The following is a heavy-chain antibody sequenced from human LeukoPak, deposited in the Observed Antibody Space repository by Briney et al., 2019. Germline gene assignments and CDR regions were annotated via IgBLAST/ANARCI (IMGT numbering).Heavy chain of an antibody. CDR1: GYTFTGYN. J-gene: IGHJ6*02. CDR3: AILMRYYDFWSGDYYGMDV. V-gene: IGHV1-2*02. Sequence: ASVKVSGKDSGYTFTGYNMHWVRQAPGQGLEWMGWINPSSGGTNDAQKFRGRVTMTSDKSMSTVYMELSRLRADDAAVYYCAILMRYYDFWSGDYYGMDVWGQGTTVTVSS. CDR2: INPSSGGT. D-gene: IGHD3-3*01.